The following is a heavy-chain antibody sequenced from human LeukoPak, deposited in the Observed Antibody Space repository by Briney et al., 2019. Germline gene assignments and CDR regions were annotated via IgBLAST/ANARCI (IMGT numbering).Heavy chain of an antibody. J-gene: IGHJ5*02. V-gene: IGHV3-74*01. CDR2: INTDGRTT. CDR3: ARAGASGWYAAGWFDP. D-gene: IGHD6-19*01. Sequence: GGSLKLSCAASGFPFNNYWMHWVRQAPGKGLVWVSSINTDGRTTRYASSVQGRFTISRDNAKNTLYLQMSSLRDDDTAVYYCARAGASGWYAAGWFDPWGQGTLVTVSS. CDR1: GFPFNNYW.